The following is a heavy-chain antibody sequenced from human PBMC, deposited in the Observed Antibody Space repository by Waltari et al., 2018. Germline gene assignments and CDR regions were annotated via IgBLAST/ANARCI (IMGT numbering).Heavy chain of an antibody. D-gene: IGHD2-2*01. CDR3: VYLCQCLSPSCYWGYNWFDP. V-gene: IGHV2-5*04. Sequence: QITLKESGPALVKPTQTLTVTFNFSGFSLTTRAVGVGWIRQPPGKALVGLACLYGDGDKRNSPYLQTRLSSTKDTSKNQVVLKVTNMDFVDTGTYQCVYLCQCLSPSCYWGYNWFDPGGPGTLVTVSS. CDR2: LYGDGDK. CDR1: GFSLTTRAVG. J-gene: IGHJ5*02.